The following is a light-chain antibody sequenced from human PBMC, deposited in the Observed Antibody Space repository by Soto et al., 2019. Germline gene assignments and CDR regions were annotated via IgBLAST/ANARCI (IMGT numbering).Light chain of an antibody. V-gene: IGKV1-5*03. CDR3: QQYNSYSEA. J-gene: IGKJ1*01. Sequence: IQITQSASTLSAYVGDRATITCRASQSISVWLAWYQQKAGKAPNLLIYKASRLESGVPSRFSGSGSETEFTLTISGLQPGDSATYYCQQYNSYSEAFGQRTKVDIK. CDR1: QSISVW. CDR2: KAS.